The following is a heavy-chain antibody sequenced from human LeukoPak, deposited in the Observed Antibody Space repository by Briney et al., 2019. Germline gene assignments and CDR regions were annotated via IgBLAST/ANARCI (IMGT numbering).Heavy chain of an antibody. CDR2: ISSSGSTI. V-gene: IGHV3-48*03. D-gene: IGHD3-22*01. CDR3: RGGYGGDDN. Sequence: GGSLRLSCAASGFTFSSYEMNWVRQAPGKGLEWVSYISSSGSTIYYADSVKGRFTISRDNAKNSLYLQMNSLKTEDTAVYYCRGGYGGDDNWGQGSLVTVSS. J-gene: IGHJ4*02. CDR1: GFTFSSYE.